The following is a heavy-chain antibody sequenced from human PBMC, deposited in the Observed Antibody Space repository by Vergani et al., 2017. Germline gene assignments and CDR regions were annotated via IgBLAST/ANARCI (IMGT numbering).Heavy chain of an antibody. CDR2: IWYDGSNK. CDR3: ARDRGNWREPLDY. D-gene: IGHD1-1*01. Sequence: QVQLVESGGGVVQPGRSLRLSCAASGVTFSSYGMHWVRQAPGKGLEWVAVIWYDGSNKYYADSVKGRFTISRDNSKNTLYLQMNSLRAEDTAVYYCARDRGNWREPLDYWGQGTLVTVSS. CDR1: GVTFSSYG. J-gene: IGHJ4*02. V-gene: IGHV3-33*01.